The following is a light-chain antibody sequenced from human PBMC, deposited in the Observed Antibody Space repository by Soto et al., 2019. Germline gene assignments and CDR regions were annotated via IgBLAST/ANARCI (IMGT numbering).Light chain of an antibody. CDR1: QSVSSNY. V-gene: IGKV3-20*01. Sequence: VLTQSPGTLSLSPGERATLSCRASQSVSSNYLAWYQHKSGQAPRLVIYGASSRANGIPDRFSGSGSGTDFTLTVSRLEPEDFAVYYCQHYDKNRITFGQGTRLEIK. J-gene: IGKJ5*01. CDR2: GAS. CDR3: QHYDKNRIT.